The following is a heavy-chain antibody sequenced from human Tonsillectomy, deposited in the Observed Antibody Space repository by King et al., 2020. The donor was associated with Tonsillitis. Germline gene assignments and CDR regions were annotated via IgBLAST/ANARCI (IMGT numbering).Heavy chain of an antibody. Sequence: VQLVESGGGVVQPGGSLRLSCAASGFTFSSYGMHWVRQAPGKGLEWVAFIRYDGSNKYYADSVKGRFTISRDNSKNTLYLQMNSLRAEDTAVYYCAKDGSGIAVVGTLDYWGQGTLVTVSS. J-gene: IGHJ4*02. V-gene: IGHV3-30*02. CDR3: AKDGSGIAVVGTLDY. CDR1: GFTFSSYG. D-gene: IGHD6-19*01. CDR2: IRYDGSNK.